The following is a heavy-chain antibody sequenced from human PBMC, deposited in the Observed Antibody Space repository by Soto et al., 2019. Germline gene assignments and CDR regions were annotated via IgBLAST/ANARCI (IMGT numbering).Heavy chain of an antibody. CDR2: IYHSGST. J-gene: IGHJ4*02. V-gene: IGHV4-59*08. Sequence: QVQLQESGPGLVKPSETLSLTCTVSGDSISSYYWSWIRQPPGKGLEWIGYIYHSGSTNYNPSLKRQVSRSLDKSKNPLPHKRTSVTAAPAAVYYCEGLPSGSYGQVDFWVQGTLVTVSS. D-gene: IGHD1-26*01. CDR1: GDSISSYY. CDR3: EGLPSGSYGQVDF.